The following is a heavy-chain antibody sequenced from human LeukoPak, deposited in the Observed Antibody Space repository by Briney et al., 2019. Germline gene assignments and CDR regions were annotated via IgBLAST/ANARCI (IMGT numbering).Heavy chain of an antibody. J-gene: IGHJ4*02. D-gene: IGHD1-14*01. Sequence: PSETLSLTCTVSGGSISSYYWSWIRQPPGKGLEWIGYIYYSGSTNYNPSLKSRVTISVDTSKNQFSLKLSSVTAADTAVYYCARGMTEPNFDYWGQGTLVTVSS. CDR2: IYYSGST. CDR1: GGSISSYY. V-gene: IGHV4-59*01. CDR3: ARGMTEPNFDY.